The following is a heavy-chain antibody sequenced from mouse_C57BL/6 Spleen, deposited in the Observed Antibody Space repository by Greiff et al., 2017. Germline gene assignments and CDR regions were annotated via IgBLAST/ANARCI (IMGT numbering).Heavy chain of an antibody. V-gene: IGHV1-69*01. J-gene: IGHJ2*01. CDR1: GYTFTSYW. CDR3: ARGDYYGSSPYYFDY. D-gene: IGHD1-1*01. CDR2: IDPSDSYT. Sequence: VQLQQSGAELVMPGASVKLSCKASGYTFTSYWMHWVKQRPGQGLEWIGEIDPSDSYTNYNQKFKGKSTLTVDKSSSTAYMQLSSLTSEDSAVYYCARGDYYGSSPYYFDYWGQGTTLTVSS.